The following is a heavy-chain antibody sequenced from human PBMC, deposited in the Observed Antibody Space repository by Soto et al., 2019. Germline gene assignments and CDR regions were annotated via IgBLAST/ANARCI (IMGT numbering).Heavy chain of an antibody. Sequence: QVQLQESGPGLVKPSQTLSLTCTVSGGSISSGDNYWSWIRQHPGKGLEWIGYIYYSGSTYYNPSLRRRVTMSVDTFKNEVSLKLSSVTAADSAVYYCARVRAGAPYYSECTCFDHWGQGSPVTVSS. V-gene: IGHV4-31*03. CDR3: ARVRAGAPYYSECTCFDH. J-gene: IGHJ4*02. CDR2: IYYSGST. D-gene: IGHD1-26*01. CDR1: GGSISSGDNY.